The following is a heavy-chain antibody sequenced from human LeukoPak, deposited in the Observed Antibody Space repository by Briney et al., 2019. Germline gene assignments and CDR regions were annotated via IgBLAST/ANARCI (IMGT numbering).Heavy chain of an antibody. D-gene: IGHD6-13*01. CDR3: AKIASGGARFDP. V-gene: IGHV4-59*08. Sequence: SWIIKPPGKGLEWIGYIYYSGSTNYNPSLKSRVTISVDTSKNQFSLKLSSLTAADTAVYYCAKIASGGARFDPWGQGTLVTVSS. CDR2: IYYSGST. J-gene: IGHJ5*02.